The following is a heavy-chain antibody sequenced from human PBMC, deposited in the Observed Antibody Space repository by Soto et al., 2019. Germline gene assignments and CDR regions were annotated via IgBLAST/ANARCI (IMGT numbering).Heavy chain of an antibody. Sequence: PVGSLRLSCAASGFTFSSYGMNWVRQAPGKGLEWVSSISASGGSTNYADSVQGRFTISRDNSKNTLYLQMNSLRAEDTAIYYCAKDLYYFGSGNAANFDYWGQGTLVTVS. CDR3: AKDLYYFGSGNAANFDY. CDR1: GFTFSSYG. J-gene: IGHJ4*02. CDR2: ISASGGST. V-gene: IGHV3-23*01. D-gene: IGHD3-10*01.